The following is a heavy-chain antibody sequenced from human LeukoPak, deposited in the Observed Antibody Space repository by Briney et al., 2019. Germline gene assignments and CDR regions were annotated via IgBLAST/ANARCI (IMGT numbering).Heavy chain of an antibody. CDR3: ARGPRLYSSSWAAGYFQH. J-gene: IGHJ1*01. CDR1: GGSFSGYY. CDR2: INHSGST. Sequence: PSETLSLTCAVYGGSFSGYYWSWIRQPPGKGLEWIGEINHSGSTNYNPSLKSRVTISVDTSKNQFSLKLSSVTAADTAVYYCARGPRLYSSSWAAGYFQHWGQGTLVTVSS. D-gene: IGHD6-13*01. V-gene: IGHV4-34*01.